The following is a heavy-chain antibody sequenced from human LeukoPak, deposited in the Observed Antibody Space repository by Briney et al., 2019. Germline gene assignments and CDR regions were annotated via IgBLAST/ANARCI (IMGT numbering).Heavy chain of an antibody. V-gene: IGHV3-64*01. Sequence: GGSLRLSCEASGFTFTTYAMYWVRQAPGKGLEYVSTVSSDGVSTYYANSVKGRFTISRDNSKSTLYLQMGSLRGEDTAMYFCAAAAAGTQLFDYWGQGTLVTVSS. CDR2: VSSDGVST. CDR1: GFTFTTYA. D-gene: IGHD6-13*01. J-gene: IGHJ4*02. CDR3: AAAAAGTQLFDY.